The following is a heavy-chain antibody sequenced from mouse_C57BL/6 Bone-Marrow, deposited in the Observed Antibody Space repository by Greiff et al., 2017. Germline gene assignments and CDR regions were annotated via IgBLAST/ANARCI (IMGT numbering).Heavy chain of an antibody. CDR1: GDSITSGY. CDR3: ARDLAMDY. J-gene: IGHJ4*01. V-gene: IGHV3-8*02. CDR2: ISYRSNT. Sequence: VQLKQSGPSLVKPSQTLSLTCSVTGDSITSGYWNWIRKFPGNKLEYMGYISYRSNTYYNPSLKSRISITRDTSKNQYYLHLNSVTTEDTATYYCARDLAMDYWGQGTSVTVSS.